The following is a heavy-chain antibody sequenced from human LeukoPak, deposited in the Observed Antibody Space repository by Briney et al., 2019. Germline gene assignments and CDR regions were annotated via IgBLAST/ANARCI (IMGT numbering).Heavy chain of an antibody. V-gene: IGHV1-69*13. CDR1: GGTFSSYA. D-gene: IGHD3-22*01. Sequence: GASVKVSCKASGGTFSSYAISWVRQAPGQGLEWMGGIIPIFGTANYAQKFQGRVTITADESTSTAYMELSSLRSEDTAVYYCARDLDEGGAYYYDSSGSFDYWGQGTLVTVSS. CDR2: IIPIFGTA. CDR3: ARDLDEGGAYYYDSSGSFDY. J-gene: IGHJ4*02.